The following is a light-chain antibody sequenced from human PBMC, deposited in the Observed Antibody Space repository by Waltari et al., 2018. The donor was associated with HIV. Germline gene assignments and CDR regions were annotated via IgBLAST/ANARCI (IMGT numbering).Light chain of an antibody. CDR3: GTWDSSLNTPV. CDR2: DNN. J-gene: IGLJ2*01. CDR1: TPNLKPNY. V-gene: IGLV1-51*01. Sequence: QPVLTQPPSVSAAPGRSVTIPLLGSTPNLKPNYVPWYQQIPGTAPKLLIYDNNKRPSGIPERFSGSKSATSATLGITGLQTGDEAEYFCGTWDSSLNTPVFGGGSRLTVL.